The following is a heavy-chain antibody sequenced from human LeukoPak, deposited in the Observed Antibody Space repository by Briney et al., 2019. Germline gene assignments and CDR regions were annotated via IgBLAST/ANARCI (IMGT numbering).Heavy chain of an antibody. V-gene: IGHV3-49*03. CDR3: TRVRYCTNGVCYRPPDY. Sequence: GRSLRLSCTASGFTFGDYAMSWFRQAPGKGLEWVGFIRSKAYGGTTEYAAPVKGRFTISRDDSKSIAYLQMNSLKTEDTAVYYCTRVRYCTNGVCYRPPDYWGQGTLVTVSS. CDR2: IRSKAYGGTT. CDR1: GFTFGDYA. D-gene: IGHD2-8*01. J-gene: IGHJ4*02.